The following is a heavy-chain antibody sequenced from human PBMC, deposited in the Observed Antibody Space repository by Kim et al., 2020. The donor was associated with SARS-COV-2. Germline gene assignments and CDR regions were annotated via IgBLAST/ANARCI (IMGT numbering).Heavy chain of an antibody. V-gene: IGHV1-18*01. Sequence: ASVKVSCKASGYTFTSYGISWVRQAPGQGLEWMGWISAYNGNTNYAQNLQGRVTMTTDTSTSTAYMELRSLRSDDTAVYYCARDYDYVWGSYLPQDAFDIWGQGTMVTVSS. D-gene: IGHD3-16*02. CDR2: ISAYNGNT. J-gene: IGHJ3*02. CDR1: GYTFTSYG. CDR3: ARDYDYVWGSYLPQDAFDI.